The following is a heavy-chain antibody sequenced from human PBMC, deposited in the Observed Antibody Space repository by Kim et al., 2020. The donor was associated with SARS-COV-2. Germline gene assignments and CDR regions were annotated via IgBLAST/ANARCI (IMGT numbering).Heavy chain of an antibody. V-gene: IGHV3-30-3*01. Sequence: GGSLRLSCAASGFTFSSYAMHWVRQAPGKGLEWVAVISYDGSNKYYADSVKGRFTISRDNSKNTLYLQMNSLRAEDTAVYYCAREGMAGQQLVPAGDYWGQGTLVTVSS. D-gene: IGHD6-13*01. CDR3: AREGMAGQQLVPAGDY. J-gene: IGHJ4*02. CDR2: ISYDGSNK. CDR1: GFTFSSYA.